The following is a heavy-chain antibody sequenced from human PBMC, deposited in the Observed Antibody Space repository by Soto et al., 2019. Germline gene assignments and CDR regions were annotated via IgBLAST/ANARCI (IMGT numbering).Heavy chain of an antibody. Sequence: SETLSLTCTVSGGSISSSSYYWGWIRQPPGKGLEWIGSIYYSGSTYYNPSLKSRVTISVDTSKNQFSLKLSSVTAADTAVYYCARLANYYDSSGYYWYFDLWGRGTLVTVSS. V-gene: IGHV4-39*01. CDR1: GGSISSSSYY. J-gene: IGHJ2*01. CDR3: ARLANYYDSSGYYWYFDL. CDR2: IYYSGST. D-gene: IGHD3-22*01.